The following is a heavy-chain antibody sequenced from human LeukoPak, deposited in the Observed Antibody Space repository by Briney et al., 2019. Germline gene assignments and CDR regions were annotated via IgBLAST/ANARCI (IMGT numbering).Heavy chain of an antibody. CDR3: ARDPGVRWLVGFDY. CDR1: GFTFNSHG. J-gene: IGHJ4*02. V-gene: IGHV3-33*01. CDR2: IWYDGSNK. D-gene: IGHD6-19*01. Sequence: GRSLRLSCAASGFTFNSHGMHWVRQAPGKGLEWVAVIWYDGSNKYYADSVKGRFTISRDNSENTLYLQMDSLRAEDTAVYYCARDPGVRWLVGFDYWGQGTLVTVSS.